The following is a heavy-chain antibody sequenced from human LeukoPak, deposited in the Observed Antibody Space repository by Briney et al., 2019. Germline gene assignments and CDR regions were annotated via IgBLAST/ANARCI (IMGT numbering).Heavy chain of an antibody. J-gene: IGHJ4*02. D-gene: IGHD5-24*01. CDR1: GFTFSSYS. V-gene: IGHV3-21*01. CDR2: ISSSSSYI. Sequence: GSLRLSCAASGFTFSSYSMNWVRQAPGKGLEWVSSISSSSSYIYYADSVKGRFTISRDNAKNSLYLQMNSLRAEDTAVYYCARDHKGNGYSLDYWGQGTLVTVSS. CDR3: ARDHKGNGYSLDY.